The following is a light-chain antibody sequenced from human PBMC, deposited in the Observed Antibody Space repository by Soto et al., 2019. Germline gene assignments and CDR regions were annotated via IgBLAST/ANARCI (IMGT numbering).Light chain of an antibody. V-gene: IGKV1-5*03. CDR2: KAS. J-gene: IGKJ5*01. Sequence: DIQMTQSPSTLSASVGDRVTITCRASQSISSWLAWYQQKPGKAPKLLIYKASSLESGVPSRFSGSGSGTEFTLTISSLQPDDDTTYYCQQYNSYPITFGQGTRLEMK. CDR1: QSISSW. CDR3: QQYNSYPIT.